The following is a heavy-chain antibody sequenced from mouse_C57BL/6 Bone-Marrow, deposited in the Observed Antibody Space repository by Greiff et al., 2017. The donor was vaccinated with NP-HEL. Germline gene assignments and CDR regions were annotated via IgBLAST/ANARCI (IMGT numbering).Heavy chain of an antibody. V-gene: IGHV1-76*01. Sequence: VKLQESGAELVRPGASVKLSCKASGYTFTDYYINWVKQRPGQGLEWIARIYPGSGNTYYNEKFKGKATLTAEKSSSTAYMQLSSLTSEDSAVYFCARRGSDYFDYWGQGTTLTVSS. CDR3: ARRGSDYFDY. CDR2: IYPGSGNT. CDR1: GYTFTDYY. J-gene: IGHJ2*01.